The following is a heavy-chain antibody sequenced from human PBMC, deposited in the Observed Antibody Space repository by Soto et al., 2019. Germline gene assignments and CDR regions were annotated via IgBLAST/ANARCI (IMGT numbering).Heavy chain of an antibody. CDR1: GFSFSNAW. CDR2: IKSKIDGGTT. CDR3: TTAPITMDDPTPNAFDI. D-gene: IGHD3-10*01. Sequence: PGGSLRLSCGASGFSFSNAWMNWVRQAPGKGLEWVGRIKSKIDGGTTDYGAPVKGRFTISRDDSKNTLYLQMNSLKTEDTAVYYCTTAPITMDDPTPNAFDIWGQGTMVTVSS. J-gene: IGHJ3*02. V-gene: IGHV3-15*07.